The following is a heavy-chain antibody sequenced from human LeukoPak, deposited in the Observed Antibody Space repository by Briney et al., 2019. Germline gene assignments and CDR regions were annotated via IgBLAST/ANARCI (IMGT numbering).Heavy chain of an antibody. D-gene: IGHD4-23*01. CDR1: GGSFSGYY. V-gene: IGHV4-34*01. CDR3: AREGGNSSAYYYGMDV. CDR2: VNHSGST. J-gene: IGHJ6*02. Sequence: SETLSLTCAVYGGSFSGYYWSWIRQPPGKGLEWIGEVNHSGSTNYNPSLKSRVTISVDTSKNQFSLKLSSVTAADTAVYYCAREGGNSSAYYYGMDVWGQGTTVTVSS.